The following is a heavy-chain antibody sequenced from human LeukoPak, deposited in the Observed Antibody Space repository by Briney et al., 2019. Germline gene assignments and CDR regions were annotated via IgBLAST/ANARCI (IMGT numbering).Heavy chain of an antibody. CDR3: ANYYDSSGYSYFDY. J-gene: IGHJ4*02. V-gene: IGHV3-23*01. Sequence: GGSLRLSCAASGFTFTDSYMTWVRQAPGKGLEWVSAISGSGGSTYYADSVKGRFTISRDNSKNTLYLQMNSLRAEDTAVYYCANYYDSSGYSYFDYWGQGTLVTVSS. CDR1: GFTFTDSY. CDR2: ISGSGGST. D-gene: IGHD3-22*01.